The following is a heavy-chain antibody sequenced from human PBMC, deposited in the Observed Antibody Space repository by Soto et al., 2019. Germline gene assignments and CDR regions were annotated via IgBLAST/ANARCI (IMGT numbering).Heavy chain of an antibody. CDR1: GFSFNNYA. Sequence: GGSLRLSCAASGFSFNNYAMSWARQNAGKGLEWVSAIAASGSTTYYADSVKGRFTISRDNAKNTVFLQMNDLRVEDTAVYYCAKYIVGQTGPRLYGMDVWGQGTTVTVSS. CDR2: IAASGSTT. V-gene: IGHV3-23*01. D-gene: IGHD1-26*01. CDR3: AKYIVGQTGPRLYGMDV. J-gene: IGHJ6*02.